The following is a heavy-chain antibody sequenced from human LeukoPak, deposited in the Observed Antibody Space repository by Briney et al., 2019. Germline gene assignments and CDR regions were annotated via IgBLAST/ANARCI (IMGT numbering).Heavy chain of an antibody. J-gene: IGHJ6*03. Sequence: ASVKVSCKASGYTFTSYYMHWVRQAPGQGLEWMGIINPSGGSTSYAQKFQGRVTMTRNTSISTAYMELSSLRSEDTAVYYCARGGAFGGVIRAPNYYYYYMDVWGKGTTVTISS. CDR2: INPSGGST. V-gene: IGHV1-46*01. CDR1: GYTFTSYY. CDR3: ARGGAFGGVIRAPNYYYYYMDV. D-gene: IGHD3-16*02.